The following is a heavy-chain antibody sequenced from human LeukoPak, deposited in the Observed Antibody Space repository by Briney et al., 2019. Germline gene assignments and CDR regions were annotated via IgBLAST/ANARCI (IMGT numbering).Heavy chain of an antibody. CDR3: ARAKRRVWLYYAFDI. CDR2: INTDGSST. D-gene: IGHD6-19*01. V-gene: IGHV3-74*01. J-gene: IGHJ3*02. Sequence: GGSLRLSCAASGFTFSSYSMHWVRQAPGKGLVWVSRINTDGSSTSYADSVKGRFTISRDNSKNTLYLQMNSLRAEDTAVYYCARAKRRVWLYYAFDIWGQGTMVTVSS. CDR1: GFTFSSYS.